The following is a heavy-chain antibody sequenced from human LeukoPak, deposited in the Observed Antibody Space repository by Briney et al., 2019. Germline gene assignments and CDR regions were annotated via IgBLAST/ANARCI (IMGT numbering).Heavy chain of an antibody. CDR3: ARDQPPRNPSAFDI. V-gene: IGHV3-48*01. Sequence: GGSLRLSCAASGFTFSSYSMNWVRQAPGKGLEWVSYISSRSTIYYADSVKGRFTISRDNAKNSLYLQMNSLRAEDTAVYYCARDQPPRNPSAFDIWGQGTMVTVSS. J-gene: IGHJ3*02. CDR1: GFTFSSYS. CDR2: ISSRSTI.